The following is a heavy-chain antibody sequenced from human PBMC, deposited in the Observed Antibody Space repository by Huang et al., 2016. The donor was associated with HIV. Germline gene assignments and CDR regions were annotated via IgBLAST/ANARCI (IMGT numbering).Heavy chain of an antibody. D-gene: IGHD3-16*01. J-gene: IGHJ4*02. Sequence: QVKLVQSGAEVKKPGASVKVSFKTSGYTFSGYAITWLRQAPGQGLEWMGWVSPYNGDTNYVQNLQGRVTMTTDMSTTTAYMELRSLTSDDTAIYYCARKFGRDFDYWGQGTLVTVSS. CDR2: VSPYNGDT. V-gene: IGHV1-18*01. CDR1: GYTFSGYA. CDR3: ARKFGRDFDY.